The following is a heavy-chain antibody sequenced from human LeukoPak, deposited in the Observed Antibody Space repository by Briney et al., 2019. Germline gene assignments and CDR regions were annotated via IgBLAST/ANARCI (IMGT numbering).Heavy chain of an antibody. V-gene: IGHV4-38-2*01. Sequence: SETLSLTCAVSGYSISSGYYWGWIRQPPGKGLDWIGSIYHSGSTYYNPSLKSRVTISVDTSKNQFSLKLSSVTAADTAVYYCARCIAAAGIEYFHHWGQGTLVTVSS. CDR3: ARCIAAAGIEYFHH. J-gene: IGHJ1*01. CDR1: GYSISSGYY. CDR2: IYHSGST. D-gene: IGHD6-13*01.